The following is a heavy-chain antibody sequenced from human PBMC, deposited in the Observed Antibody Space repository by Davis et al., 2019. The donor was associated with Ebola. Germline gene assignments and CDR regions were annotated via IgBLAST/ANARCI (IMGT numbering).Heavy chain of an antibody. V-gene: IGHV1-69*06. CDR1: GGTFNSYT. J-gene: IGHJ4*02. CDR3: AREGSYRDRSGYYPGDY. D-gene: IGHD3-22*01. CDR2: IIYIFGAP. Sequence: SVKVSCKASGGTFNSYTISWVRQAPGQGLEWMGGIIYIFGAPNYAQKFQGRVTITADKSTGTAYLELSSLRSEDTAVYFCAREGSYRDRSGYYPGDYWGRGTLVTVSS.